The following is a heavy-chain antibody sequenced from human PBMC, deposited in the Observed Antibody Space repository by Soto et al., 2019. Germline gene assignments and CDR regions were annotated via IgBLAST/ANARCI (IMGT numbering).Heavy chain of an antibody. Sequence: PSQTLSLTCAISGDSVSSNSAAWNWIRQSPSRGLEWLGRTYYRSKWYNDYAVSVKSRITINADTSKNQFSLQLNSVTPEDPAIYYCAVAAGTTTLSWFGSWGPGTLVTVSS. V-gene: IGHV6-1*01. J-gene: IGHJ5*01. CDR2: TYYRSKWYN. D-gene: IGHD1-26*01. CDR1: GDSVSSNSAA. CDR3: AVAAGTTTLSWFGS.